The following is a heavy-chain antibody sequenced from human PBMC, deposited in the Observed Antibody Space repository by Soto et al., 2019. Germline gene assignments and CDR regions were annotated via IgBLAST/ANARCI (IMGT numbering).Heavy chain of an antibody. D-gene: IGHD2-2*01. Sequence: ASVKVSCKASGYTFTSYYMHWVRQAPGQGLEWMGIINPSGGSTSYAQKFQGRVTMTRDTSTSTVHMELSSLRSEDTAVYYCARESHPRIVVVPAAMFEDAFDIWGQGTMVT. V-gene: IGHV1-46*03. CDR3: ARESHPRIVVVPAAMFEDAFDI. J-gene: IGHJ3*02. CDR1: GYTFTSYY. CDR2: INPSGGST.